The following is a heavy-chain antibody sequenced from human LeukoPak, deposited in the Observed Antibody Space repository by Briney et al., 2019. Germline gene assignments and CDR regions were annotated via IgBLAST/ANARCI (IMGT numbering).Heavy chain of an antibody. V-gene: IGHV3-23*01. Sequence: GGSLRLSCAASGFTFSSYGMNWVRQAPGKGLEWVSRISGSGDTSNYADSVRGRFTISRDNSRNTLYLQMNSLRAGDTAVYYCATLYSDYGDYWGQGALVTVSS. CDR2: ISGSGDTS. CDR3: ATLYSDYGDY. D-gene: IGHD1-26*01. CDR1: GFTFSSYG. J-gene: IGHJ4*02.